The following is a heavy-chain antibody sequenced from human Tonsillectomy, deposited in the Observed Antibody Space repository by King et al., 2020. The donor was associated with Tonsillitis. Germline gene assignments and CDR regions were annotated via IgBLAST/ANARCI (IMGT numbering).Heavy chain of an antibody. CDR1: GGTFSNYA. D-gene: IGHD3-22*01. CDR2: IIPIFGIA. Sequence: QLVQSGAEVKKPGSSVKVSCKASGGTFSNYAISWVRQAPGQGLEWMGGIIPIFGIANYAQKFQGRVTITADESTSTAYMELSSLRSEDTAVYYCASPDSYDSSGYYYAFDYWGQGTLVTVSS. J-gene: IGHJ4*02. V-gene: IGHV1-69*01. CDR3: ASPDSYDSSGYYYAFDY.